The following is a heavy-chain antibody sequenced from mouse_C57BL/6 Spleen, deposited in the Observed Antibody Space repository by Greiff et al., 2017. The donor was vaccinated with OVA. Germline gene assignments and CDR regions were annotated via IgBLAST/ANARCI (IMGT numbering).Heavy chain of an antibody. CDR1: GYTFTDYE. Sequence: QVQLQQSGAELVRPGASVTLSCKASGYTFTDYEMHWVKQTPVHGLEWIGAIDPETGGTAYNQKFKGKAILTADKSSSTAYMELRSLTSEDSAVYYCTRGGLLLRFDYWGQVTTLTVSS. V-gene: IGHV1-15*01. CDR3: TRGGLLLRFDY. D-gene: IGHD2-3*01. J-gene: IGHJ2*01. CDR2: IDPETGGT.